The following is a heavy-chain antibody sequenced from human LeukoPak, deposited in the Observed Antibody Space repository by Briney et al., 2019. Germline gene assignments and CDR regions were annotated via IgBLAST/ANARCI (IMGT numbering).Heavy chain of an antibody. D-gene: IGHD3-10*01. V-gene: IGHV4-30-4*01. J-gene: IGHJ4*02. CDR1: GGSISSGDYY. Sequence: SETLSLTCTVSGGSISSGDYYWSWIRQPPGKGLEWIGYIYYSGSTYYNPSLKSRVTISVDTSKNQFSLKLSSVTAADTAVYYCARVPTYGSGSYQTFDYWGQGTLVTVSS. CDR3: ARVPTYGSGSYQTFDY. CDR2: IYYSGST.